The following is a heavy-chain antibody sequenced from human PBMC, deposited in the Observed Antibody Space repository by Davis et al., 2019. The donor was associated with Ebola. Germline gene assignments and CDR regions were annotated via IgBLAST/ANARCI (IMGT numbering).Heavy chain of an antibody. Sequence: PGGSLRLSCAASGFTFSSYSMNWVRQAPGKGLEWVSSISSSSSYIYYADSVKGRFTISRDSSKNTLYLQMNSLRAEDTAVYYCARFFSRDWYFDLWGRGTLITVSS. CDR2: ISSSSSYI. CDR3: ARFFSRDWYFDL. CDR1: GFTFSSYS. J-gene: IGHJ2*01. D-gene: IGHD5-24*01. V-gene: IGHV3-21*01.